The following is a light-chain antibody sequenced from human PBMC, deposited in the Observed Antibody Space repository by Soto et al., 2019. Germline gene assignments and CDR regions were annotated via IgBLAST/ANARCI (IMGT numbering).Light chain of an antibody. Sequence: EIVLTQSPATLSLSPGDRATLSCRASQTISTFLAWYQHKPGQAPRLLIYDASSRAAGVPSRFRGSGSGADFSLTIGSLEPEDSAIYYCQHRSGWWTFGQGTKV. V-gene: IGKV3-11*01. CDR2: DAS. CDR1: QTISTF. CDR3: QHRSGWWT. J-gene: IGKJ1*01.